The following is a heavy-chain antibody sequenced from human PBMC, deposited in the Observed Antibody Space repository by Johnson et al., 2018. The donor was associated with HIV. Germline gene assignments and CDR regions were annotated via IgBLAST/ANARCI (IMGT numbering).Heavy chain of an antibody. CDR1: GFSFDDYG. CDR2: INWNGGST. Sequence: VQLVESGGGVVRPGGSLRLSCAASGFSFDDYGMSWVRQAPGKGLEWVSGINWNGGSTGYADSVKGRFTVSRDNSENTLYLQMNSLQTEDTGVYYCTTIHYDSSSPGAFDFWGQGTMVTVSS. CDR3: TTIHYDSSSPGAFDF. J-gene: IGHJ3*01. V-gene: IGHV3-20*04. D-gene: IGHD3-22*01.